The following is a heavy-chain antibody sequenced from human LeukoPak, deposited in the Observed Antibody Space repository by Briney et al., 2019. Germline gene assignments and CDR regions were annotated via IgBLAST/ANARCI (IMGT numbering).Heavy chain of an antibody. J-gene: IGHJ5*02. CDR3: ATDGAGFDT. Sequence: GGSLRLFCAASGFTFSDYYMSWTRHAPGKGLEWLSYINIGGTNTHYADSMKGRFNITRDNAKKSLYLEMNNLGAEDTAVYYCATDGAGFDTWGQGVLVTVSS. CDR2: INIGGTNT. CDR1: GFTFSDYY. V-gene: IGHV3-11*01.